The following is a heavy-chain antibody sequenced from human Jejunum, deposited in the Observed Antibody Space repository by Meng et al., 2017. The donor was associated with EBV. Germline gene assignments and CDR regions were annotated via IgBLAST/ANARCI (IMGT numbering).Heavy chain of an antibody. V-gene: IGHV4-4*02. CDR1: GGSISDNDW. CDR2: IYHGGGT. Sequence: QVQRKESGPRLEKPSGTLSLTCVVSGGSISDNDWWSWVRQPPGKGLEWLGEIYHGGGTNYNPSLESRVTISVDKSKNQFSLKLNSVTVADTAVYYCAGNGYYALEYWGPGSLVTVSS. J-gene: IGHJ4*02. CDR3: AGNGYYALEY. D-gene: IGHD3-22*01.